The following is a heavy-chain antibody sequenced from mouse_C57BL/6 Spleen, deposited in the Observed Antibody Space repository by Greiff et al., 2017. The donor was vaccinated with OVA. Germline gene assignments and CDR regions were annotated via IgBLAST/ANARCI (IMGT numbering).Heavy chain of an antibody. V-gene: IGHV1-53*01. CDR1: GYTFTSYW. J-gene: IGHJ1*03. D-gene: IGHD6-1*01. Sequence: QVQLQQPGTELVKPGASVKLSCKASGYTFTSYWMHWVQQRPGQGLEWIGNINPSNGGTNYNEKFKSKATLTVDKSSSTAYMQLSSLTSEDSADYYCASSGPLGMYWYFDVWGTGTTVTVSS. CDR3: ASSGPLGMYWYFDV. CDR2: INPSNGGT.